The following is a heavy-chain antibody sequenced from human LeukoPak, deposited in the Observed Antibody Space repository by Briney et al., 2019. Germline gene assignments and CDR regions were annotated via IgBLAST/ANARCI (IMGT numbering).Heavy chain of an antibody. V-gene: IGHV1-69*04. J-gene: IGHJ6*02. Sequence: RRASVKVSCKASGGTFNSYAISWVRQAPGQGLEWMGRIIPILGIANYAQKFQGRVTITADKSTSTAYMELSSLRSEDTAVYYCARSGSSWRTNYYGMDVWGQGTTVTVSS. CDR1: GGTFNSYA. CDR3: ARSGSSWRTNYYGMDV. D-gene: IGHD6-13*01. CDR2: IIPILGIA.